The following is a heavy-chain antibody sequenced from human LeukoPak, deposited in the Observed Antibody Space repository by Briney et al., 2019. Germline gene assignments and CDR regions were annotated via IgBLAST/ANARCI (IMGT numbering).Heavy chain of an antibody. J-gene: IGHJ3*02. D-gene: IGHD3-16*01. V-gene: IGHV3-21*01. CDR2: ISSSSSYI. Sequence: GGSLRLSCAASGFTFSSYSMNWVRQAPGKGLEWVSSISSSSSYIYYADSVKGRFTISRDNAKNSLYLQMNSLRAEDTAVYYCARDRTPTTFGGVMGDAFDIWGQGTMVTVSS. CDR3: ARDRTPTTFGGVMGDAFDI. CDR1: GFTFSSYS.